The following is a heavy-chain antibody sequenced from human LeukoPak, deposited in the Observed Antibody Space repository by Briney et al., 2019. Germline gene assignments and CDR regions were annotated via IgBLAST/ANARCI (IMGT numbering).Heavy chain of an antibody. J-gene: IGHJ6*02. CDR3: ARGRSSSWYSLGYGMDV. Sequence: SETLSLTCAVYGGSFSGYYWSWIRQPPGKGLEWIGEINHSGSTNYNPSLKSRVTISVDTSKNQFSLKLSSVTAADTAVYYCARGRSSSWYSLGYGMDVWGQGTTVTVSS. CDR1: GGSFSGYY. CDR2: INHSGST. V-gene: IGHV4-34*01. D-gene: IGHD6-13*01.